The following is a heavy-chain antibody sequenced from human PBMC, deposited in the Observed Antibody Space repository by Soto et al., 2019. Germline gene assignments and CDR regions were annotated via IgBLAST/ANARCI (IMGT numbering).Heavy chain of an antibody. D-gene: IGHD3-10*01. CDR3: ARDLPDYYGPYYFDY. J-gene: IGHJ4*02. V-gene: IGHV3-7*01. CDR1: GFTFSSYL. Sequence: GGSLRLSCAASGFTFSSYLMSWVRQATGKGLEWVANIKQDGSEKYYVDSVKGRFTISRDNAKNSLYLQMNSLRAEDTAVYYCARDLPDYYGPYYFDYWGQGTLVTVSS. CDR2: IKQDGSEK.